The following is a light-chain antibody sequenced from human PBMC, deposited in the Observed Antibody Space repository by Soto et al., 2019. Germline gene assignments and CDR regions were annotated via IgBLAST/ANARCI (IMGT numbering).Light chain of an antibody. Sequence: QSALTQPPSASGSPGQSVTISCTGTSSDVGGYNYVSWYQQHPGKAPKLMIYEVSKRPSGVPDRFSGSKSGNPASLTVSGLQAEDEADYYCSSYAGSNNLEVFGTGTKLTVL. CDR3: SSYAGSNNLEV. CDR1: SSDVGGYNY. V-gene: IGLV2-8*01. J-gene: IGLJ1*01. CDR2: EVS.